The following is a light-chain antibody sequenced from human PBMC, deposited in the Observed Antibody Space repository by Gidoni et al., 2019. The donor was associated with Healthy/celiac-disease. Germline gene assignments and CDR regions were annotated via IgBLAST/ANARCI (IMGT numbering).Light chain of an antibody. Sequence: EIVLTQSPGTLSLSPGERATLSCRASQSVGSSLTWYQQKPGQAPRLLIYDASSRATGIPNRFSGSGSGTDFTLTISRLEPEDFAVYYCQQYGSSPRTFGKGTKVEIK. CDR2: DAS. J-gene: IGKJ1*01. CDR1: QSVGSS. CDR3: QQYGSSPRT. V-gene: IGKV3-20*01.